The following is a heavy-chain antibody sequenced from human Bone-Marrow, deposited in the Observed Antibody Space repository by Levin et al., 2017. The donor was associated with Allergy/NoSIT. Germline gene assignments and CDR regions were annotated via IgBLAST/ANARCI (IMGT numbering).Heavy chain of an antibody. D-gene: IGHD1-7*01. V-gene: IGHV3-33*01. CDR2: IWSDGSDA. CDR1: GFTFSNSG. J-gene: IGHJ1*01. Sequence: GGSLRLSCAGSGFTFSNSGIHWVRQAPGKGLEWVAFIWSDGSDAYYADSVKGRFTISRDKPKNALYLHMDNLRGEDTAVYYCARENIERSGWNYIRLWDQGTLVTV. CDR3: ARENIERSGWNYIRL.